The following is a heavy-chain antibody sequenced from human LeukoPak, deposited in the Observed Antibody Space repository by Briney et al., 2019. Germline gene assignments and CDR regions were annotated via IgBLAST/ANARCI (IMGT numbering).Heavy chain of an antibody. Sequence: ASVKVSCKASGYTFTSYGISWVRQAPGQGLEWMGWISAYNGNTNYAQKLQGRVTMTTDTSTSTAYMELRSLRSDDTAVYYCARGGTYCGGGCYSWEDYWGQGTLVTVSS. CDR1: GYTFTSYG. CDR3: ARGGTYCGGGCYSWEDY. V-gene: IGHV1-18*01. D-gene: IGHD2-21*02. J-gene: IGHJ4*02. CDR2: ISAYNGNT.